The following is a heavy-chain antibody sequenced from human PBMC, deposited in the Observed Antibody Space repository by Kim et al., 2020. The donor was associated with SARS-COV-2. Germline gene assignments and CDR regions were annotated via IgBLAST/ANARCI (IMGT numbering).Heavy chain of an antibody. CDR2: IYYSGNT. CDR3: ARFQGDSYYYGTSGYQRGSSLDY. Sequence: SETLSLTCSVSGGSISGYYWSWIRQSPGKGLEWIGYIYYSGNTNYNPSLRHRVTISVDTSRNLFSLKLSSVTAADTAVYYCARFQGDSYYYGTSGYQRGSSLDYWGQGTLVTVSA. V-gene: IGHV4-59*01. CDR1: GGSISGYY. J-gene: IGHJ4*02. D-gene: IGHD3-22*01.